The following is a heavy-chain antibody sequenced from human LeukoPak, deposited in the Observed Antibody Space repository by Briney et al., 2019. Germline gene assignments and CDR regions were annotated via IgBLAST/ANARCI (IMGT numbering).Heavy chain of an antibody. CDR2: ISSSSGTI. CDR3: ARVLRRYFDY. J-gene: IGHJ4*02. V-gene: IGHV3-48*01. Sequence: PGGSLRLSCAASGFTFSRYSMKWVRQAPGKGLEWVSYISSSSGTIYYVDSVKGRFTISRDNAKNSLYLQMNSLRAEDTAVYYCARVLRRYFDYWGQGTLVTVSS. D-gene: IGHD2/OR15-2a*01. CDR1: GFTFSRYS.